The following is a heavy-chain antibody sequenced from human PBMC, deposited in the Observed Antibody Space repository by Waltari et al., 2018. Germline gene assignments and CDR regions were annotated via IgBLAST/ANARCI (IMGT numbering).Heavy chain of an antibody. CDR1: GGSISSGGYY. CDR2: IYYSGST. CDR3: ARDVGGSYGANWFDP. Sequence: QVQLQESGPGLVKPSQTLSLTCTVSGGSISSGGYYWSWIRQHPGKGLEWIGYIYYSGSTYYNPSLKSLVTRSVDTSKNQFSLKLSSVTAADTAVYYCARDVGGSYGANWFDPWGQGTLVTVSS. J-gene: IGHJ5*02. V-gene: IGHV4-31*01. D-gene: IGHD1-26*01.